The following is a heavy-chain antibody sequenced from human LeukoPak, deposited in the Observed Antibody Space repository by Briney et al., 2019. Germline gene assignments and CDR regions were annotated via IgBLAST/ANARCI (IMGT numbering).Heavy chain of an antibody. Sequence: GGSLRLSCAASGFTFSSYEMNWVRQAPGKGLEWVSYISPSGSTIYYADSVKGRFTISRDNSKNTLYLQMNSLRAEDTAVYYCAKVPCSGGSCYTDYFDYWGQGTLVTVSS. V-gene: IGHV3-48*03. D-gene: IGHD2-15*01. CDR2: ISPSGSTI. J-gene: IGHJ4*02. CDR1: GFTFSSYE. CDR3: AKVPCSGGSCYTDYFDY.